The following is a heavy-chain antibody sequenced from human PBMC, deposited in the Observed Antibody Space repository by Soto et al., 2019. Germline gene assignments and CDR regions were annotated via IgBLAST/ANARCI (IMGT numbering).Heavy chain of an antibody. V-gene: IGHV1-3*01. Sequence: QVQLVQSGAEVKKPGASVKVSCKASGITFSSYAMHWVRQAPGQRLEWMGWINAGNGDTRYSQIFQGRVTLTRDTSASKVYLDLSSLRSEDTAIYYCARAISGYVTWGQGTLVTVSS. CDR1: GITFSSYA. J-gene: IGHJ5*02. D-gene: IGHD5-12*01. CDR2: INAGNGDT. CDR3: ARAISGYVT.